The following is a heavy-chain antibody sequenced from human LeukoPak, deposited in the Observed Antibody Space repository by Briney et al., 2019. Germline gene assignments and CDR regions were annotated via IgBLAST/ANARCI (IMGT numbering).Heavy chain of an antibody. Sequence: TGGSLRLSCVASGFTFSTYNMHWVRQAPGKGLEWVSTISSSSSSYKYYADSVKGRFTISRDNAKNSLYLQMNSLRVEDTAVYYCARKTGDCWGQGTLVIVSS. CDR3: ARKTGDC. D-gene: IGHD1-14*01. CDR1: GFTFSTYN. V-gene: IGHV3-21*01. CDR2: ISSSSSSYK. J-gene: IGHJ4*02.